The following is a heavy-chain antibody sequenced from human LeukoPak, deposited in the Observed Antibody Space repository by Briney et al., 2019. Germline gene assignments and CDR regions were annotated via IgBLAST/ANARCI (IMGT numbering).Heavy chain of an antibody. CDR3: AKTIRVRGDAYNWFDP. J-gene: IGHJ5*02. CDR2: IYYSGST. CDR1: GGSISSSSYY. Sequence: KTSETLSLTCTVSGGSISSSSYYWGWIRQPPGKGLEWIGSIYYSGSTYYNPSLKSRVTISVDTSKNQFSLKLSSVTAADTAVYYCAKTIRVRGDAYNWFDPWGQGTLVTVSS. D-gene: IGHD3-10*01. V-gene: IGHV4-39*01.